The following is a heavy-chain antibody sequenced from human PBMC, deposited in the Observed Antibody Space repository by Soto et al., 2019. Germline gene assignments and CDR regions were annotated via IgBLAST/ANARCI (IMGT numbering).Heavy chain of an antibody. D-gene: IGHD6-13*01. CDR1: GGSISSGGYY. J-gene: IGHJ4*02. Sequence: SETLSLTCTVSGGSISSGGYYWSWIRQQPGKGLEWIGYIYYSGSTYYNPSLKSRVTISVDTSKNQFSLKLSSVTAADTAVYYCARDPGYSSSWYYFDYWGQGTLVTVSS. CDR2: IYYSGST. V-gene: IGHV4-31*03. CDR3: ARDPGYSSSWYYFDY.